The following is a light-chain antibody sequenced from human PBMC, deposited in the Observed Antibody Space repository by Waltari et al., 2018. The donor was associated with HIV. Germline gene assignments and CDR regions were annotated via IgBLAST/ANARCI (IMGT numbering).Light chain of an antibody. CDR3: QSYDRSLSAWV. J-gene: IGLJ3*02. V-gene: IGLV1-40*01. Sequence: QSVLAQPPSVSGAPGQRVTISCTGSSSNIGAEYHVYWYQHRPGPAPKLHIDGNSNRPPGGPNRFSGSKSDTAASLAITGLQAEDEADYYCQSYDRSLSAWVFGGGTRLNVL. CDR1: SSNIGAEYH. CDR2: GNS.